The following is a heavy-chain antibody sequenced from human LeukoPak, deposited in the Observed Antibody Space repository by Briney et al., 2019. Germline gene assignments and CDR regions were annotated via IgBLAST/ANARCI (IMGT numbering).Heavy chain of an antibody. Sequence: TSETLSLTCAVSGYSISSGYYWGWIRQPPGKGLEWIGSIYHSGSTYYNPSLKSRVTISVDTSKNQFSLKLSSATAADTAVYYCARQGIEYSSSFWGQGTLVTVSS. V-gene: IGHV4-38-2*01. D-gene: IGHD6-6*01. J-gene: IGHJ4*02. CDR3: ARQGIEYSSSF. CDR2: IYHSGST. CDR1: GYSISSGYY.